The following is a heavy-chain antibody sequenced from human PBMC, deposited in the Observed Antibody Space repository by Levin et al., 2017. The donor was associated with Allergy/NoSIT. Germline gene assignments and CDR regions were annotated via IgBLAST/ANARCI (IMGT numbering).Heavy chain of an antibody. J-gene: IGHJ6*02. CDR1: GFTFSSYA. CDR2: ISDDGSNK. CDR3: ARDVRSSWYSISYYGIDV. D-gene: IGHD6-13*01. V-gene: IGHV3-30-3*01. Sequence: PGGSLRLSCAASGFTFSSYAIHWVRQAPGKGLEWVAVISDDGSNKYYIDSVKGRFTISRDNSNNTLYLQMNSLRPEDTAVYSCARDVRSSWYSISYYGIDVWGQGTTVTVSS.